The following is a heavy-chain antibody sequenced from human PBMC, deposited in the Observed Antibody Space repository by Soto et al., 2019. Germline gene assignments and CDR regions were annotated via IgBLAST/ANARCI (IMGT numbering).Heavy chain of an antibody. D-gene: IGHD6-13*01. CDR2: IDPSDSYT. Sequence: ISCQGSGYSFTNYWISWVRQMPGKGLEWMGRIDPSDSYTNYSPSFQGHVTISVDKSISTAYLHWNSLKASDTAMYYCARQQLAVGYYGMDVWGQGTTVTVSS. J-gene: IGHJ6*02. CDR1: GYSFTNYW. CDR3: ARQQLAVGYYGMDV. V-gene: IGHV5-10-1*01.